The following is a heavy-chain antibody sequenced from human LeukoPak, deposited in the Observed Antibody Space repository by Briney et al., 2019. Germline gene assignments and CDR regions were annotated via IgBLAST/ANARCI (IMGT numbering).Heavy chain of an antibody. CDR3: ATSQVYCGGDCYPSDYYYYGMDV. J-gene: IGHJ6*02. CDR2: MNPNSGNT. CDR1: GYTFTSYD. Sequence: ASVKVSCKASGYTFTSYDFNWVRQAPGQGLEWMGWMNPNSGNTGYAQKFQGRVTMTRNTSMSTAYMELSSLRSEDTAVYYCATSQVYCGGDCYPSDYYYYGMDVWGQGTTVTVSS. D-gene: IGHD2-21*02. V-gene: IGHV1-8*01.